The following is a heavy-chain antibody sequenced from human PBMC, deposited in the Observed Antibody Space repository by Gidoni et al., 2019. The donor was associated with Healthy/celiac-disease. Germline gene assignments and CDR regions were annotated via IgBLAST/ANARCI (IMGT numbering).Heavy chain of an antibody. J-gene: IGHJ4*02. CDR2: IYTSGST. D-gene: IGHD1-26*01. Sequence: QVQLQESGPGLVKPSQTLSLTCTVAGCAISSGSYYWSWIRQPAGKGLEWIGRIYTSGSTNYNPSLKSRVTISVDTSKNQFSLKLRSVTAADTAVYYCAREVDEWELPGPPDYWGQGTLVTVSS. V-gene: IGHV4-61*02. CDR1: GCAISSGSYY. CDR3: AREVDEWELPGPPDY.